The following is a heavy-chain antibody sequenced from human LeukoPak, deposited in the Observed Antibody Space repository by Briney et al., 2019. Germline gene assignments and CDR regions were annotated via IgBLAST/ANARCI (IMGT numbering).Heavy chain of an antibody. V-gene: IGHV3-7*01. J-gene: IGHJ2*01. CDR1: GFTFSNFW. CDR3: ASPNYYGSGPFDL. CDR2: IQPDGSDK. D-gene: IGHD3-10*01. Sequence: GGSLRLSCAASGFTFSNFWMSWVRQAPGKGLEWVANIQPDGSDKYYVDSLKGRFTISRDNAKNSLYLQMNSLRAEDTAVYYCASPNYYGSGPFDLWGRGTLVTVSS.